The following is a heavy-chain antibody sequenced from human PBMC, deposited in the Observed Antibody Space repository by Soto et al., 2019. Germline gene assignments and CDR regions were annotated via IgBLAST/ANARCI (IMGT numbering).Heavy chain of an antibody. D-gene: IGHD2-15*01. Sequence: ASVKVSCKASGYTFTSYYMHWVRQAPGQGLEWMGIINPSGVSTSYAQKFQGRVTMTRDTSTSTVYMELSSLRSEDTAVYYCARALNGGNPGTAFFDYWGQGTLVAVSS. J-gene: IGHJ4*02. CDR2: INPSGVST. CDR3: ARALNGGNPGTAFFDY. V-gene: IGHV1-46*01. CDR1: GYTFTSYY.